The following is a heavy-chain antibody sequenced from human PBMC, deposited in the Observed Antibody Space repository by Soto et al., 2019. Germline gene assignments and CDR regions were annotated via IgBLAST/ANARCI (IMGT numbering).Heavy chain of an antibody. V-gene: IGHV3-30*03. J-gene: IGHJ4*02. Sequence: GGSLRLSCAASGFTFSSYGMHWVRQAPGKGLEWVAVISYDGSNKYYADSVKGRFTISRDNSKNTLYLQMNSLRAEDTAVYYCAIDQYSRRWYGFIDYRGQATLVSGSS. D-gene: IGHD6-19*01. CDR3: AIDQYSRRWYGFIDY. CDR2: ISYDGSNK. CDR1: GFTFSSYG.